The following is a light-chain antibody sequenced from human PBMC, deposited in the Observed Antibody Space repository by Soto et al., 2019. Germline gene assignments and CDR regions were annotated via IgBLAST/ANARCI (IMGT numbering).Light chain of an antibody. J-gene: IGKJ3*01. CDR1: HDITSL. V-gene: IGKV1-33*01. Sequence: DIQMTQSPSSLSASVGDRVTITCQASHDITSLLIWYQHKPGRAPKLLIYDASILEAGVPTRFSGSGSGTHFTFTISSLQPEDVATYYCQHCDYLPIFGPGTTVDF. CDR3: QHCDYLPI. CDR2: DAS.